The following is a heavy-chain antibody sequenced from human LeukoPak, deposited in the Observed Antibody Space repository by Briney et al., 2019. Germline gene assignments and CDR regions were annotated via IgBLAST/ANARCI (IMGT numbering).Heavy chain of an antibody. Sequence: GGSLRLSCAASGFTFDDYAMHWVRQAPGKGLEWVSLISWDGGSTYYADSVKGRFTISRDNSKNSLYLQMNSLRAEDTALYYCAKGKGIYGYDAFDIWGQGTMVTVSS. CDR3: AKGKGIYGYDAFDI. V-gene: IGHV3-43D*03. CDR1: GFTFDDYA. D-gene: IGHD5/OR15-5a*01. J-gene: IGHJ3*02. CDR2: ISWDGGST.